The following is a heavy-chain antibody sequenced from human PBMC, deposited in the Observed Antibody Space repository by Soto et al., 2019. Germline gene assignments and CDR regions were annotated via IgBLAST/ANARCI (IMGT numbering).Heavy chain of an antibody. V-gene: IGHV3-11*01. Sequence: QVQLVESGGGLVKPGGSLRLSCAASGFTFSDYYMSWIRQAPGKGLEWVSYMSTSGSTINYANFVKGRFTISRENAKNSLYREMNRLGGEYPGGYYSVSVCPPPDYWGQGTLVTVSS. J-gene: IGHJ4*02. CDR3: VSVCPPPDY. CDR2: MSTSGSTI. CDR1: GFTFSDYY.